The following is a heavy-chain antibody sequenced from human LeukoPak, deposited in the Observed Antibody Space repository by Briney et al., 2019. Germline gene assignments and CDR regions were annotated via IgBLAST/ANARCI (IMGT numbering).Heavy chain of an antibody. V-gene: IGHV4-61*02. D-gene: IGHD6-13*01. CDR3: ASEYSSSSPFDY. CDR1: GGSISSGSYY. Sequence: SETLSLTCTVSGGSISSGSYYWSWIRQPAGKGLEWIGRIYTSGSTNYNPSLKSRVTISVDTSKNQFSLKLSSMTAADTAVYYCASEYSSSSPFDYWGQGTLVTVSS. CDR2: IYTSGST. J-gene: IGHJ4*02.